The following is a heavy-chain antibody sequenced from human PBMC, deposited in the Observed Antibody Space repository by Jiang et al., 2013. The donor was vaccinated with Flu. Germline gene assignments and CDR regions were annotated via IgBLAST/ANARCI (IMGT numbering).Heavy chain of an antibody. Sequence: GAEVKKPGASVKVSCKASGYTFTSYGISWVRQAPGQGLEWMGWISAYNGNTNYAQKLQGRVTMTTDTSTSTAYMELRSLRSDDTAVYYCARVPPDGGYYYYGMDVWGQGTTVTVSS. CDR2: ISAYNGNT. CDR1: GYTFTSYG. V-gene: IGHV1-18*01. CDR3: ARVPPDGGYYYYGMDV. D-gene: IGHD2-15*01. J-gene: IGHJ6*02.